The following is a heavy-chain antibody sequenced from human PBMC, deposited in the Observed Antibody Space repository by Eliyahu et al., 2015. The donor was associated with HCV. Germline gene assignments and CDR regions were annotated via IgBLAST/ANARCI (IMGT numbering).Heavy chain of an antibody. CDR3: NEVRFFRY. CDR2: IRTKEYGGTI. J-gene: IGHJ4*02. CDR1: GFTFGDYP. D-gene: IGHD3-3*01. V-gene: IGHV3-49*04. Sequence: EVQLVESGGGLVQPGRSLRLSCTVSGFTFGDYPMXWVRQAPGKGLEWVGFIRTKEYGGTIEYAASVKGRFIISRDDSKSIAYLQMNSLKTEDTAVYYCNEVRFFRYWGQGALVTVSS.